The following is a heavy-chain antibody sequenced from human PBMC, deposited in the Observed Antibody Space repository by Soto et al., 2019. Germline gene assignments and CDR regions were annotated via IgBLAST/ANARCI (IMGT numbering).Heavy chain of an antibody. J-gene: IGHJ4*02. V-gene: IGHV3-23*01. D-gene: IGHD3-10*01. CDR1: GFTFSSYA. CDR2: ISGSGGST. Sequence: EVQLLESGGGLVQPGGSLRLSCAASGFTFSSYAMSWVRQAPGKGLEWVSAISGSGGSTYYADSVKGRFTISRDNSKNTLYLQVNSLRAEDTAVYYCAKSRYYGSGSPADYWGQGTLVTVSS. CDR3: AKSRYYGSGSPADY.